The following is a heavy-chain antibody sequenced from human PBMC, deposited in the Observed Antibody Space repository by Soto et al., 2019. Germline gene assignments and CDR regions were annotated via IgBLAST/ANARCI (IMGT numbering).Heavy chain of an antibody. CDR1: GFTFSDYY. V-gene: IGHV3-23*01. D-gene: IGHD1-1*01. Sequence: GGSLRLSCAASGFTFSDYYMSWIRQAPGKGLEWVSAISASGGSTYYADPVKGRFTISRDNSKNTLFLQMNSLRVEDTAVYYCVKGSPKTGRPDYWGQGNLVTVSS. CDR3: VKGSPKTGRPDY. CDR2: ISASGGST. J-gene: IGHJ4*02.